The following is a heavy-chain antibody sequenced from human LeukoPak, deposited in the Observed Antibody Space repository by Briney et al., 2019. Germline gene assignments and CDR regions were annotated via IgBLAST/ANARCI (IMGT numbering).Heavy chain of an antibody. Sequence: ASVKVSCKASGYTFTGYYMHWVRQAPGQGLEWMGWINPNSGGTNYAQKFQGRVTMTGDTSISTAYMELSRLRSDDTAVYYCARGIIAVAGVDYWGQGTLVTVSS. CDR2: INPNSGGT. J-gene: IGHJ4*02. V-gene: IGHV1-2*02. D-gene: IGHD6-19*01. CDR3: ARGIIAVAGVDY. CDR1: GYTFTGYY.